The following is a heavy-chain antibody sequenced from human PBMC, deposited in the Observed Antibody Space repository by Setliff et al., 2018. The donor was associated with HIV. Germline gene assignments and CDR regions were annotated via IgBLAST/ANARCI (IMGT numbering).Heavy chain of an antibody. CDR3: ARGPYCGGDCYSSYYYGMDV. V-gene: IGHV4-38-2*01. Sequence: SETLSLTCAVSGYSIRSGYYWGWIRQPPGKGLEWIGSIYHSGSTYYNPSLKSRVTISVDTSKNQFSLKLSSVTAADTAVYYCARGPYCGGDCYSSYYYGMDVWGQGTTVTVSS. J-gene: IGHJ6*02. CDR1: GYSIRSGYY. CDR2: IYHSGST. D-gene: IGHD2-21*02.